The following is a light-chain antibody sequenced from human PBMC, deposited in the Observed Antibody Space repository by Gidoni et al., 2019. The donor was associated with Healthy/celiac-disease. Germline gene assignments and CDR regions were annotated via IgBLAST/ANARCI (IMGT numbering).Light chain of an antibody. CDR3: QQSYSTPFT. Sequence: DIQMTQSPSSLSASVGGRVTITCRASQSISSYLNWYQQKPGKAPKLLIYAASSLQSGVPSRFSGSGSGTAFTLTISSLQPEDFATYYCQQSYSTPFTFGPGTKVDIK. J-gene: IGKJ3*01. CDR2: AAS. CDR1: QSISSY. V-gene: IGKV1-39*01.